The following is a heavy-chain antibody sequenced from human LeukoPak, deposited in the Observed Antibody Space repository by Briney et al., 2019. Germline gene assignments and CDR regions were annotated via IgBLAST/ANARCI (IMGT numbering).Heavy chain of an antibody. J-gene: IGHJ4*02. V-gene: IGHV1-69*13. Sequence: SVKVSCKASGGTFSSYAISWVRQAPGQGLEWMGGIIPLFGTANYAQKFQGRVTITAVESMSTAYMELSSLRSEDTAVYYCASSAMTTVTTKGDYWGQGTLVTVSS. D-gene: IGHD4-17*01. CDR1: GGTFSSYA. CDR3: ASSAMTTVTTKGDY. CDR2: IIPLFGTA.